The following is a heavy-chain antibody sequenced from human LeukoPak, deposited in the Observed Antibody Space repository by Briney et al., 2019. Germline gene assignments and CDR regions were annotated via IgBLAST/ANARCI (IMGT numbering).Heavy chain of an antibody. CDR3: ARPQTVTGPFDY. V-gene: IGHV3-53*01. CDR2: IYTGGAT. J-gene: IGHJ4*02. Sequence: PGGSLRLSCAASGFAVSGHFMIWVRQAPGKGLECVSLIYTGGATYYADSVKGRFTMSRGTSKNTLYLLLNSLRAEDTAVYYCARPQTVTGPFDYWGLGTLVTVSS. CDR1: GFAVSGHF. D-gene: IGHD1-14*01.